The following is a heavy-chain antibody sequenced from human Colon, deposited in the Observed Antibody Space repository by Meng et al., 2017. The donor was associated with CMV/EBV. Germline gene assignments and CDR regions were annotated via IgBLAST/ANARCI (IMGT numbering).Heavy chain of an antibody. V-gene: IGHV3-74*01. J-gene: IGHJ6*02. CDR2: INSDGSSI. Sequence: GESLKISCAASGFTFRTSWMHWVRQAPGKGLVWVSRINSDGSSISYADFVKGRFTISRDNAQNMVYLQMNSVTAEDTAVYYCAQPGGYGDYGMDVWGQGTTVTVSS. CDR1: GFTFRTSW. D-gene: IGHD4-17*01. CDR3: AQPGGYGDYGMDV.